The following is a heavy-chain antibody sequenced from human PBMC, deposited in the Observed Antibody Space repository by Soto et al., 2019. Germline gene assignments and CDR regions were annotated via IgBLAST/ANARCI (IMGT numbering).Heavy chain of an antibody. J-gene: IGHJ4*02. V-gene: IGHV1-69*01. CDR2: IIPIFGTA. Sequence: QVQLVQSGAEVKKPGSSVKVSCKASGGTFSSNTISWVRQAPGQGLEWMGGIIPIFGTANYAQKFQRRVTITADESTSTTYMDLSSLRSEDTAVYYCAREVELLLVYWGQGTLVTVSS. CDR1: GGTFSSNT. D-gene: IGHD2-15*01. CDR3: AREVELLLVY.